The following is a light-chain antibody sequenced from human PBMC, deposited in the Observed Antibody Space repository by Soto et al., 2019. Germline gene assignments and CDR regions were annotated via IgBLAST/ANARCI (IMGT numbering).Light chain of an antibody. CDR2: GAS. CDR3: QQYGSSGT. J-gene: IGKJ1*01. CDR1: QNLGTLY. Sequence: EIVLTQSPGTLSLSPGERGTLSCRASQNLGTLYLAWFQQKSGQAPRLLISGASSRAADIPDRFSGSGSGTDFTLTISRLEPEDFAVYYCQQYGSSGTFGQGTKVDI. V-gene: IGKV3-20*01.